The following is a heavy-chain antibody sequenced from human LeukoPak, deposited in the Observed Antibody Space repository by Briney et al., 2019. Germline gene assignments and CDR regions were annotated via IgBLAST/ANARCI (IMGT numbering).Heavy chain of an antibody. Sequence: GASVKVSCKASGYTFTSYGISWVRQAPGQGLEWMGWISAYNGNTNYAQKLQGRVTMTTDTSTSTAYMELRSLRSDDTAVYYCARDGSAELLHYHYYYGMDVWGQGTTVTVSS. V-gene: IGHV1-18*01. J-gene: IGHJ6*02. D-gene: IGHD1-26*01. CDR3: ARDGSAELLHYHYYYGMDV. CDR1: GYTFTSYG. CDR2: ISAYNGNT.